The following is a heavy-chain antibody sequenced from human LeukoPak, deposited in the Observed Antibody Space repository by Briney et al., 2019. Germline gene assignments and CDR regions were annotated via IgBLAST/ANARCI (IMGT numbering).Heavy chain of an antibody. V-gene: IGHV3-21*01. J-gene: IGHJ4*02. D-gene: IGHD1-7*01. CDR2: ITISSSYI. CDR1: GFTFSSYS. CDR3: ASSTGRTTNFDY. Sequence: GGSLRLSCAASGFTFSSYSMNWVRLAPGKGLECVSSITISSSYIYYADSVKGRFTISRDNAKNSLYLQMNSLRAEDTAVYYCASSTGRTTNFDYWGRGTLVTVSS.